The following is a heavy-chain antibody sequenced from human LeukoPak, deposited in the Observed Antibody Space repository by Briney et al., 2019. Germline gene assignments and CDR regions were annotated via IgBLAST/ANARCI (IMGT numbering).Heavy chain of an antibody. CDR2: ISYDGNNK. J-gene: IGHJ4*02. Sequence: GRSLRLSCAASGFTFSSFGMHWVRQAPGKGREWGGVISYDGNNKYYADSVKGRFTISRDNSKNTLYLQMNSLRAEDTAVYYCAKDLGHSGFLTYWCQGTLVTVSS. CDR1: GFTFSSFG. V-gene: IGHV3-30*18. CDR3: AKDLGHSGFLTY. D-gene: IGHD5-12*01.